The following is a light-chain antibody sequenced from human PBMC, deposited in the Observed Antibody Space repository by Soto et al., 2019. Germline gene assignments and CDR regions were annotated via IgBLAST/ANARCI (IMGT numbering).Light chain of an antibody. J-gene: IGKJ4*01. CDR2: VAS. CDR1: QGISSY. V-gene: IGKV1-9*01. Sequence: DIQLTQSPSFLSASVGDRVTITCRASQGISSYLAWYQQKPGKAPKLLIYVASTLQSGVPSRFSGSGSGTEFTLTISSLQPEDFATYYCQQPNGLTFGGGTKVEIK. CDR3: QQPNGLT.